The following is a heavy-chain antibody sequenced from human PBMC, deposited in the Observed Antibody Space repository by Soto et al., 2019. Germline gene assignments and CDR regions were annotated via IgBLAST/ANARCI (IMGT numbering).Heavy chain of an antibody. CDR3: AASSPSGSYLGGGDPY. CDR1: GFTFSSYG. D-gene: IGHD1-26*01. V-gene: IGHV3-33*01. J-gene: IGHJ4*02. CDR2: IWYDGSNK. Sequence: GGSLRLSCAASGFTFSSYGMHWVRQAPGKGLEWVAVIWYDGSNKYYADSVKGRFTISRDNSKNTLYLQMNSLRAEDTAVYYCAASSPSGSYLGGGDPYWGQGTLVTVSS.